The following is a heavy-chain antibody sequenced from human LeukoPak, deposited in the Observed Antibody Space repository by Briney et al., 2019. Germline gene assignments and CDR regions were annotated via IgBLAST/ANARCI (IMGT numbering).Heavy chain of an antibody. D-gene: IGHD3-22*01. CDR2: INHSGST. V-gene: IGHV4-34*01. CDR1: GGSFSGYY. J-gene: IGHJ3*02. CDR3: ARGPYDSSGYYYVKDAFDI. Sequence: SETLSLTCAVYGGSFSGYYWSWIRQPPGKGLEWIGEINHSGSTNYNPSLKSRVTISVDTSKNQFSLKLSSVTAADTAVYYCARGPYDSSGYYYVKDAFDIWGQGTMVTVSS.